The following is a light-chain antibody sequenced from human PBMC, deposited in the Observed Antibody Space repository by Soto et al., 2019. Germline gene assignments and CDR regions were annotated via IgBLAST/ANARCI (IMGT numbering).Light chain of an antibody. J-gene: IGKJ1*01. Sequence: EIVMTQSPATLSVSPGERATLSCRASQSISSKLAWYQQKGGQAPRLLIYDASTRATGIPARFSGSGSGTEFTLTITSLQSEDFAVYYCQQYNTWPRTFGQGTKVEIK. CDR3: QQYNTWPRT. CDR1: QSISSK. V-gene: IGKV3-15*01. CDR2: DAS.